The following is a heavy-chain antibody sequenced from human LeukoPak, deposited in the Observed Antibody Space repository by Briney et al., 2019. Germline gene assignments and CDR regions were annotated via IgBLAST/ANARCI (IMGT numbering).Heavy chain of an antibody. CDR2: IYSGGDT. J-gene: IGHJ4*02. CDR1: GFTVSRNN. D-gene: IGHD6-19*01. CDR3: AIVVVGAGTDYFDY. V-gene: IGHV3-53*01. Sequence: TGGSLRLSCAASGFTVSRNNMSWVRQAPGKGLEWVSVIYSGGDTYYADSVKGRFTISRDNSKNTLYLQMNSLRAEDTAVYYCAIVVVGAGTDYFDYWGQGTLVTVSS.